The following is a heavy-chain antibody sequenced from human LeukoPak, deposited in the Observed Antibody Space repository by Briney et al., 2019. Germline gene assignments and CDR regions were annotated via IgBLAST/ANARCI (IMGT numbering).Heavy chain of an antibody. CDR2: INHSGST. CDR1: GGSFVGYY. D-gene: IGHD3-10*01. Sequence: SETLSLTRAVYGGSFVGYYWSWIRQAPGKGLEWIGEINHSGSTNYNPSLKSRVTISVDTSKNLFFLKLRYVAAADTAVYYCARGYGSGSYFVYWGQGTLVTASS. J-gene: IGHJ4*02. V-gene: IGHV4-34*01. CDR3: ARGYGSGSYFVY.